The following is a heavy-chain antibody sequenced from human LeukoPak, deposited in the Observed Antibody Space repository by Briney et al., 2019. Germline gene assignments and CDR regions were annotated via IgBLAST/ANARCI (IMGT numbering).Heavy chain of an antibody. CDR1: GGSISSSSYF. J-gene: IGHJ6*03. V-gene: IGHV4-39*07. CDR2: IYYSGST. CDR3: ARGSGGYGYYYYYYVDV. Sequence: PSETLSLTCTVSGGSISSSSYFWAWIRQPPGKGLEWIGSIYYSGSTYYNPSLKSRVTISVDTSKNQFSLKLSSVTAADTAVYYCARGSGGYGYYYYYYVDVWGKGTTVTVSS. D-gene: IGHD2-15*01.